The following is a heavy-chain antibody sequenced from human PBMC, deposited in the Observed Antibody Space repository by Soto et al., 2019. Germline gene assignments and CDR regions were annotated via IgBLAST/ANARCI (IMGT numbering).Heavy chain of an antibody. CDR2: ISGSGGST. V-gene: IGHV3-23*01. CDR1: GFTFSSYA. Sequence: GGSLRLSCAASGFTFSSYAMSWVRQAPGKGLEWVSAISGSGGSTYYADSVKGRFTISRDNSKNTLYLQMNSLRAEDTAVYYCARGEQWLLPPSPFDYWVQGTLVTVSS. CDR3: ARGEQWLLPPSPFDY. J-gene: IGHJ4*02. D-gene: IGHD5-12*01.